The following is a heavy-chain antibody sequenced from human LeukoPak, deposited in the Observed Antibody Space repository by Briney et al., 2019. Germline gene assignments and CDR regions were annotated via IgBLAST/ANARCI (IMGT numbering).Heavy chain of an antibody. J-gene: IGHJ4*02. V-gene: IGHV4-59*08. D-gene: IGHD6-13*01. CDR3: ALGGYSSSWYNS. CDR2: IYYSGST. CDR1: GGSISSYH. Sequence: SETLSLTCTVSGGSISSYHWSWIPPPPGKGLEWWGYIYYSGSTNYNPSLKSRVTISVDTSKNQFSLKLSSVTAADTAVYYCALGGYSSSWYNSWGQGTLVTVSS.